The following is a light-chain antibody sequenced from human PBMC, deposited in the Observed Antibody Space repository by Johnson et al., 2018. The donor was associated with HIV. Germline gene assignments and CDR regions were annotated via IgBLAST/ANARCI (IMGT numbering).Light chain of an antibody. V-gene: IGLV1-51*02. CDR2: ENN. CDR3: GTWDSSRSSGLYV. CDR1: SSNIGDNY. J-gene: IGLJ1*01. Sequence: QSVLTQSPSVSAAPGQRVTISCSGSSSNIGDNYVSWYQQLPGTAPKLLIYENNKRPSGIPDRFSGSKSGTSATLGITGLQTGAEADYYCGTWDSSRSSGLYVFGTGTEVTVL.